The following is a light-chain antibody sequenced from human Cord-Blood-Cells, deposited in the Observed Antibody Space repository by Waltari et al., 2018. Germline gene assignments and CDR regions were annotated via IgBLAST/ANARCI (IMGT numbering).Light chain of an antibody. J-gene: IGKJ4*01. V-gene: IGKV1-39*01. CDR1: QSISSY. CDR2: AAS. Sequence: DIQMTQSPSSLSASVGHRVTITGRASQSISSYLNWYQQKPGKAPKLLIYAASSLQSGVPSRFSGSGSGTDFTLTISSLQPEDFATYYCQQSYSTRLTFGGGTKVEIK. CDR3: QQSYSTRLT.